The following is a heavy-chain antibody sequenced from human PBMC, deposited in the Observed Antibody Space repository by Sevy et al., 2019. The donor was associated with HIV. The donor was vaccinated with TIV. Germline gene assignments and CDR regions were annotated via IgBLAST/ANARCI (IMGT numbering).Heavy chain of an antibody. Sequence: GGSLRLSCAASGFTFDDYAMHWVRQAPGKGLEWVSGISWNSGSIGYADSVKGRFTISRDNSKNTLYLQINSLRVEDTAVYYCVTDMVTTNYWGQGTLVTVSS. V-gene: IGHV3-9*01. D-gene: IGHD4-17*01. CDR1: GFTFDDYA. J-gene: IGHJ4*02. CDR2: ISWNSGSI. CDR3: VTDMVTTNY.